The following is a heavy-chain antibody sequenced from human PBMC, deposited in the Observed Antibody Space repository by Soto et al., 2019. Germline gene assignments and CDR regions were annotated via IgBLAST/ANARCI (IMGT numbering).Heavy chain of an antibody. CDR3: EHRYNTEPYSFDY. Sequence: QITLKESGPTLVKPTQTLTLTCTFSGFSLSTSGVGVGWIRQPPGKALEWLALIYWDDDKRYSPSLKTRLTSANDISKNLVVLTMTSMDPVATATQYCEHRYNTEPYSFDYWGQGTPVTVSS. V-gene: IGHV2-5*02. D-gene: IGHD4-4*01. CDR2: IYWDDDK. CDR1: GFSLSTSGVG. J-gene: IGHJ4*02.